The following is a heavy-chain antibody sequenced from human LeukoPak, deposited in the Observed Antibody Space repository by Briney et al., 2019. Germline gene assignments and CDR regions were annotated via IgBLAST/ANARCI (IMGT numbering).Heavy chain of an antibody. CDR2: ISGSGGST. V-gene: IGHV3-23*01. Sequence: GGSLRLSCAASGFTFSSYAMSWVRQAPGKGLEWVSAISGSGGSTYYADSVKGRFTISRDNSKNTLYLQMNSLRVEDTAVYYCAKAPVGHCSGGSCYPFDYWGQGTLVTVSS. CDR1: GFTFSSYA. J-gene: IGHJ4*02. CDR3: AKAPVGHCSGGSCYPFDY. D-gene: IGHD2-15*01.